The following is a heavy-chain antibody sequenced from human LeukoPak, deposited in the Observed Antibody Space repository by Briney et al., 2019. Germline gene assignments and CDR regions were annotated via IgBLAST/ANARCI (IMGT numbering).Heavy chain of an antibody. CDR3: ARRNYYVSSGYFSGDAFDI. CDR2: ISSNGGRT. J-gene: IGHJ3*02. Sequence: GGSLRLSCAASVFTFSSYAMHWVRQAPGKGLEFVSAISSNGGRTYYAKSVKGRFTVSRDNSKNTLSLQMGSLRAEDMAVYYCARRNYYVSSGYFSGDAFDIWGQGTMVTVSS. V-gene: IGHV3-64*01. CDR1: VFTFSSYA. D-gene: IGHD3-22*01.